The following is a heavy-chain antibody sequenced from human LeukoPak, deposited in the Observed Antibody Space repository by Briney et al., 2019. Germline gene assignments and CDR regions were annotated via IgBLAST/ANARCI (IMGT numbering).Heavy chain of an antibody. Sequence: ASVKVSCKASGYTFTSYDINWVRQATGQGLEWMGWMNPNSGNTGYAQKLQGRVTMTRNTSISTAYMELSSLRSEDTAVYYCARGVRYYYDSSGKRPHDAFDIWGQGTMVTVSS. CDR2: MNPNSGNT. CDR3: ARGVRYYYDSSGKRPHDAFDI. CDR1: GYTFTSYD. D-gene: IGHD3-22*01. J-gene: IGHJ3*02. V-gene: IGHV1-8*01.